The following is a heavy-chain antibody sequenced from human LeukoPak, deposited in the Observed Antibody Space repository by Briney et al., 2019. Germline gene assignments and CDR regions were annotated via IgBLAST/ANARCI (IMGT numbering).Heavy chain of an antibody. CDR1: GFTFSRYD. Sequence: GGSLRLSCAASGFTFSRYDMHWVRQATGKGLEWISSIGTVGDTYYIGSVKGRFTISRENAKSSLYLQMNSLRAGDTAVYYCVRGGEIGFDSWGQGTLVTVPS. J-gene: IGHJ5*01. V-gene: IGHV3-13*04. CDR2: IGTVGDT. CDR3: VRGGEIGFDS. D-gene: IGHD3-16*01.